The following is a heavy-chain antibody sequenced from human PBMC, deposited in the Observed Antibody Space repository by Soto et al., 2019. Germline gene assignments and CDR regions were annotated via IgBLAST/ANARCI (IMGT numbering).Heavy chain of an antibody. CDR2: IWYDGSNK. J-gene: IGHJ6*01. Sequence: GGSVRLSCAASGFTFSSYGMHWVRQAPGKGMEWVAVIWYDGSNKYYADSVKGRFTISRANSKNTLYLQMNSLRAEDTAVYYSARDLPVELANPTDAYSGMDVWGQGTRVTVSS. CDR3: ARDLPVELANPTDAYSGMDV. D-gene: IGHD4-4*01. CDR1: GFTFSSYG. V-gene: IGHV3-33*01.